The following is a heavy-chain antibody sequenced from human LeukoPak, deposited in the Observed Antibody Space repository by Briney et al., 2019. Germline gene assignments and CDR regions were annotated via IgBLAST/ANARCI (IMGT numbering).Heavy chain of an antibody. Sequence: GASVKVSCKVSGYTLTELSMHWVRQAPGKGLEWMGGFDPEDGETIYAQKFQGRVTITADKSTSTAYMELSSLRSEDTAVYYCARAIGGYSYGYYYWGQGTLVTVSS. J-gene: IGHJ4*02. CDR3: ARAIGGYSYGYYY. CDR2: FDPEDGET. CDR1: GYTLTELS. D-gene: IGHD5-18*01. V-gene: IGHV1-24*01.